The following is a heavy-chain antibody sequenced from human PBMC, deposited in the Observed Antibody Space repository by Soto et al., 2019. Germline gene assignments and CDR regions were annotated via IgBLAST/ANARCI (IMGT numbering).Heavy chain of an antibody. J-gene: IGHJ5*02. V-gene: IGHV4-30-4*01. CDR1: GGSISSGDYY. CDR2: IYYSGST. D-gene: IGHD3-10*01. CDR3: ARGGRDRSRDNWFDP. Sequence: KPSETLSLTCTVSGGSISSGDYYWSWIRQPPGKGLEWIGYIYYSGSTYYNPSLKSRVTISVDTSKNQFSLKLSSVTAADTAVYYCARGGRDRSRDNWFDPWGQGTLVTVSS.